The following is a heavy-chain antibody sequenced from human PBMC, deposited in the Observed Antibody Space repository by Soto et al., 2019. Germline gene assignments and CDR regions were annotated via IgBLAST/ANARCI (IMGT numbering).Heavy chain of an antibody. CDR3: AKDRELGDFWSGYYHYYGMDV. CDR1: GGSISGYY. V-gene: IGHV4-4*08. CDR2: IYNIGST. J-gene: IGHJ6*02. D-gene: IGHD3-3*01. Sequence: SETLSLTCTVSGGSISGYYWSWLRQPPGKGLEWIGYIYNIGSTNYNPSLRSRVTMSIDTSQEQFSLKLSSVTATDTALYYCAKDRELGDFWSGYYHYYGMDVWGQGTTVTVSS.